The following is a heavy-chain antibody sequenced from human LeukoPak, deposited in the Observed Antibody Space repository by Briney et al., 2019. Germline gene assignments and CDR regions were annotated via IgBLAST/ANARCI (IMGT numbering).Heavy chain of an antibody. CDR3: ARDSGSGSNDY. CDR2: ISAGNGNT. V-gene: IGHV1-3*01. CDR1: GYTFASYA. Sequence: ASVKVSCKASGYTFASYAIHWVRQAPGQRLEWMGWISAGNGNTKYSQNFQGRVTFISNTSATTAFMELSSLRSEDAAVYYCARDSGSGSNDYWGQGTLVTVSS. D-gene: IGHD1-26*01. J-gene: IGHJ4*02.